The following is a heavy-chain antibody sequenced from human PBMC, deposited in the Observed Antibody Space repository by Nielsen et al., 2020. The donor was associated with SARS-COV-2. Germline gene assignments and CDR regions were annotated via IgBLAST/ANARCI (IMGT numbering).Heavy chain of an antibody. CDR1: GFTFSSYA. J-gene: IGHJ2*01. D-gene: IGHD3-10*01. CDR2: ISYDGSNK. Sequence: GGSLRLSCAASGFTFSSYAMHWVRQAPGKGLEWVAVISYDGSNKYYADSVKGRFTISRDNSKNTLYLQMNSLRAEDTAVYYCATLGFGALRSFDLWGRGTLVTVSS. CDR3: ATLGFGALRSFDL. V-gene: IGHV3-30*04.